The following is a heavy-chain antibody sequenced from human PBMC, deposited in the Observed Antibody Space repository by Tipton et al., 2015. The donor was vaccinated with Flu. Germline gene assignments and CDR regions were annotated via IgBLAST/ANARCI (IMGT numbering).Heavy chain of an antibody. CDR3: VRELFGVDNWLDP. CDR2: VNPNSHGT. D-gene: IGHD3-3*01. J-gene: IGHJ5*02. V-gene: IGHV1-2*02. CDR1: GYKFTDYF. Sequence: QVQLVQSGAEVKKPGTSVKVSCKTSGYKFTDYFIHWVRQAPGQGLEWMGWVNPNSHGTNYSQRFQGRITMTRDTSISTAYMELSRLRSDDTAVYYCVRELFGVDNWLDPWGPGTLVIVSS.